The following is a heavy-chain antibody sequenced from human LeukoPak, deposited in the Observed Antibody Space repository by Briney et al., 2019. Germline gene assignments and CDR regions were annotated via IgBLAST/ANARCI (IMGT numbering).Heavy chain of an antibody. CDR2: ISYDGSNK. D-gene: IGHD3-10*01. Sequence: GGSLRLSCAASGFTFSSYGMHWVRQAPGKGLEWVAVISYDGSNKYYADSVKGRFTISRDNSKNTLYLKMNSLRAEDTAVYYCAKDFGEYYYYYYGMDVWGQGTTVTVSS. CDR1: GFTFSSYG. V-gene: IGHV3-30*18. J-gene: IGHJ6*02. CDR3: AKDFGEYYYYYYGMDV.